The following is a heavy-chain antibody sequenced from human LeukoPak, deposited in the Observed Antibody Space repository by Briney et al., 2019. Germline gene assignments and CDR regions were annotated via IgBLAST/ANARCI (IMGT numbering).Heavy chain of an antibody. CDR3: ARGQQLGSYNWFDP. V-gene: IGHV4-34*01. CDR1: GGSFSDYY. D-gene: IGHD6-13*01. Sequence: PSEALSLTCAVYGGSFSDYYWNWIRQPPGKGLEWIGEINHSGSTSYNPSLKSRVTISVDTSKNQFSLKLSSVTAADTAVYYCARGQQLGSYNWFDPWGQGTLVTVSS. CDR2: INHSGST. J-gene: IGHJ5*02.